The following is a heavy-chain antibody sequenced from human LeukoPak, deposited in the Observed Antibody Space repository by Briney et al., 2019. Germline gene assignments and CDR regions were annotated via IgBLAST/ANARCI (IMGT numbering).Heavy chain of an antibody. Sequence: GGSLRLSCAASGFTFSRYGMNWVRQAPGKGLEWVSGIRGSGGTTYFADSVKGRFTISRDNAKNSLYLQMDSLRAEDTAVYYCARDNDYGVDYWGQGTLVTVSS. CDR3: ARDNDYGVDY. CDR2: IRGSGGTT. J-gene: IGHJ4*02. D-gene: IGHD4-17*01. V-gene: IGHV3-21*01. CDR1: GFTFSRYG.